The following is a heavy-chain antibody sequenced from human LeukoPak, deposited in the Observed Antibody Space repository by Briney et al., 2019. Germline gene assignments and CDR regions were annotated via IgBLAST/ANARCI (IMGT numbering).Heavy chain of an antibody. CDR2: IYTSGST. V-gene: IGHV4-61*02. CDR3: ARELEYYYYYYMDV. Sequence: PSETLSLTCTVSGNSISSGDNYWSWIRQPAGKGLEWIGRIYTSGSTNYNPSLKSRVTISGDTSKNQFSLRLSSVTAADTAVYYCARELEYYYYYYMDVWGKGTTVTVSS. CDR1: GNSISSGDNY. D-gene: IGHD1-1*01. J-gene: IGHJ6*03.